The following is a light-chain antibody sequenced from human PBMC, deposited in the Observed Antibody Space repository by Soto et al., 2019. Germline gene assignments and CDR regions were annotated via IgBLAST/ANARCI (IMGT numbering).Light chain of an antibody. Sequence: QSALTQPASVSGSPGQSITISCTGTSSDVGNYDLVSWYQQHPGKAPKLVIYEGSKRPSGVSNRFSGSKSDNTASLTISGLQAEDEADYYCCPYAGSSNFVFGGGTKLTVL. V-gene: IGLV2-23*01. CDR1: SSDVGNYDL. J-gene: IGLJ3*02. CDR3: CPYAGSSNFV. CDR2: EGS.